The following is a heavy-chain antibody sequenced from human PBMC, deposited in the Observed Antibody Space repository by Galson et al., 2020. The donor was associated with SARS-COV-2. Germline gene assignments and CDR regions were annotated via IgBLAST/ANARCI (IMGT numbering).Heavy chain of an antibody. D-gene: IGHD5-18*01. CDR1: GFTFSSYG. CDR3: ARDRGYSYGETLLDY. V-gene: IGHV3-30*03. Sequence: GESLKISCAASGFTFSSYGMHWVRQAPGKGLEWVAVISSDGSNKYYADSVKGRFTISRDNSKNTLYLQMNSLRAEDTAVYYCARDRGYSYGETLLDYWGQGTLVTVSS. J-gene: IGHJ4*02. CDR2: ISSDGSNK.